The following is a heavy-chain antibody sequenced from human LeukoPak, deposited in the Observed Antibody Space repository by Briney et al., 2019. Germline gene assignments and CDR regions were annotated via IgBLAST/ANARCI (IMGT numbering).Heavy chain of an antibody. Sequence: GGSLRVSCAVSGFTFSNYWMYWVRQAPGKGLLWVSRIKSDGDGSFTSYADSVKGRFTISRDNAKNTLYLQMNSLRGEDTAVYYCARGGPSGSVDYWGQGTLVTVSS. CDR3: ARGGPSGSVDY. CDR1: GFTFSNYW. CDR2: IKSDGDGSFT. J-gene: IGHJ4*02. V-gene: IGHV3-74*01. D-gene: IGHD6-6*01.